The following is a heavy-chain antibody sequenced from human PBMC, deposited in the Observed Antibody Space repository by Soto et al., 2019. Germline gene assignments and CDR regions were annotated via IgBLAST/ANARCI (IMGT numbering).Heavy chain of an antibody. Sequence: QVQLQQWGAGLLKPSETLSLTCAVYGGSFSAYYWSWIRQPPGKGLEWIGEINHSGSTNYNPSLKSRVTISIDTSKNQFSLKLSSVTAADTAVYYCAISVAGTDYWGQGTLVTVSS. J-gene: IGHJ4*02. CDR3: AISVAGTDY. V-gene: IGHV4-34*01. CDR2: INHSGST. CDR1: GGSFSAYY. D-gene: IGHD6-19*01.